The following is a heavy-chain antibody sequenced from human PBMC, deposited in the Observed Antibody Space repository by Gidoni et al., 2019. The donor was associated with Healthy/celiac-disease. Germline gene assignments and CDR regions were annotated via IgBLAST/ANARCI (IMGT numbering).Heavy chain of an antibody. CDR1: GFTFSSYA. CDR2: ISSSGGST. J-gene: IGHJ4*02. V-gene: IGHV3-23*01. Sequence: EVQLLESGGGLVQPEGSLRLSCAASGFTFSSYAMSWVRQAPGKGLEWVSAISSSGGSTYYADSVKGRFTISRDNSKNTLYLQMNSLRAEDTAVYYCAKEDRDIAAASTYYFDYWGQGTLVTVSS. CDR3: AKEDRDIAAASTYYFDY. D-gene: IGHD6-13*01.